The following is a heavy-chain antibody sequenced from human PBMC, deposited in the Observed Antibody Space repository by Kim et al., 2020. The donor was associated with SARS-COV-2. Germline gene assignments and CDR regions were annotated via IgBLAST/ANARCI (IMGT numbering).Heavy chain of an antibody. Sequence: NYAQKYQGRVTVTADETTSTADMGLSRLRSEDTAVYYCAREGSSGGYFDYWGQGTLVTVSA. CDR3: AREGSSGGYFDY. J-gene: IGHJ4*02. D-gene: IGHD6-25*01. V-gene: IGHV1-69*01.